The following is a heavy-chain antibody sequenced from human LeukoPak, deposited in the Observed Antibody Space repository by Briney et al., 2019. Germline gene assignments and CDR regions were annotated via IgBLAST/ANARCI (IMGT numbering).Heavy chain of an antibody. D-gene: IGHD6-13*01. V-gene: IGHV1-3*04. CDR2: INTDRGNT. Sequence: SVKVSCKASGYSFTSHVIHWVRQAPGQGLEWMGWINTDRGNTKHSEKFQDRVTLVRDTSATTAYMELSSLRSEDTAVFYCARRTSSWAHAFDFWGQGTTVIVSS. J-gene: IGHJ3*01. CDR3: ARRTSSWAHAFDF. CDR1: GYSFTSHV.